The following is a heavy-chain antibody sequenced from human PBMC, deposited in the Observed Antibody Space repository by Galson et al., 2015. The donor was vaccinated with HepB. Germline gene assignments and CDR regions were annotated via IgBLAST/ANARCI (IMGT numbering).Heavy chain of an antibody. Sequence: SLRLSCAASGFSFSYFPMHWVRQAPGKGLDWVAVISYTGKYTNYADSGKGRFTISRDNSKNALYLQMNSLRVEDTALYYCVRPRGEGAGAYQNWYFDVWGRGTLVTVSS. V-gene: IGHV3-30*04. J-gene: IGHJ2*01. CDR2: ISYTGKYT. CDR1: GFSFSYFP. D-gene: IGHD4-17*01. CDR3: VRPRGEGAGAYQNWYFDV.